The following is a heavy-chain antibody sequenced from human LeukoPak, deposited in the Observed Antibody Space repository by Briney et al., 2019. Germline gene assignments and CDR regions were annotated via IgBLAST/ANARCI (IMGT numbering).Heavy chain of an antibody. J-gene: IGHJ4*02. CDR1: GGTFSSYA. CDR2: IIPIFGTA. D-gene: IGHD5-12*01. CDR3: ASAPIRGYSGYDTFDY. Sequence: SVKVSCKASGGTFSSYAISWVRQASGQGLEWMGGIIPIFGTANYAQKFQGRVTITADESTSTAYMELSSLRSEDTAVYYCASAPIRGYSGYDTFDYWGQGTLVTVSS. V-gene: IGHV1-69*13.